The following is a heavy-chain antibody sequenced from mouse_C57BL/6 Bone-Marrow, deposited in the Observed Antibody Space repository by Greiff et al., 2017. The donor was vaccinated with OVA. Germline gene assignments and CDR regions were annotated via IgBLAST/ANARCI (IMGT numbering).Heavy chain of an antibody. CDR2: FNPSNGGT. J-gene: IGHJ1*03. V-gene: IGHV1-53*01. Sequence: QVQLQQPGTELVKPGASVKLSCKASGYTFTSYWMHWVKQRPGQGLEWIGNFNPSNGGTNYNEQFKSKATLTVDKSSSTAYMQLSSLTAEDSAVYYCARSGYYGSSQSYWYFDVWGTGTTVTVSS. D-gene: IGHD1-1*01. CDR1: GYTFTSYW. CDR3: ARSGYYGSSQSYWYFDV.